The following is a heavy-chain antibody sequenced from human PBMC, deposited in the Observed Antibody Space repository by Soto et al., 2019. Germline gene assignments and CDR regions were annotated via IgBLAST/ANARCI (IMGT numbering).Heavy chain of an antibody. CDR3: ARHRLGGSRSRLIHFDS. V-gene: IGHV4-30-2*03. CDR1: GGSISSGGYS. CDR2: MYHSGTT. Sequence: LSLTCAVSGGSISSGGYSWSWIRQPPGKGLEWIGYMYHSGTTYYNPSLKSRVTISVDASKRQFSLKLNSVTAADTAVYYCARHRLGGSRSRLIHFDSWGPGTLVTVS. D-gene: IGHD1-26*01. J-gene: IGHJ4*02.